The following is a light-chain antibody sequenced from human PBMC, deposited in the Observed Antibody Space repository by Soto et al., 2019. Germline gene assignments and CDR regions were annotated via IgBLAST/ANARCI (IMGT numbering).Light chain of an antibody. Sequence: EIVLTQSPATLSLSPGERATLSCRASQSVSSYLAWYQQKPGQAPRLLIYDASSRATGIPDRFSGSGSGTDFTLTISRLEPEDFAVYYCQQYDTWTFGQGTKV. CDR2: DAS. CDR1: QSVSSY. V-gene: IGKV3-11*01. J-gene: IGKJ1*01. CDR3: QQYDTWT.